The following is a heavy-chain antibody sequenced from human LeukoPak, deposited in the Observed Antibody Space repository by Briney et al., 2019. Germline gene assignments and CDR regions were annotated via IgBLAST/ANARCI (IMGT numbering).Heavy chain of an antibody. Sequence: ASVKVSCKASGYTFTGYYMHWVRQAPGQGLEWMGWINPNSGGTNYAQKFQGRVTMTRDTSISTAYMELSRLGSDDMAVYYCARGPLVSYYMDVWGKGTTVTVSS. CDR3: ARGPLVSYYMDV. CDR2: INPNSGGT. V-gene: IGHV1-2*02. CDR1: GYTFTGYY. J-gene: IGHJ6*03. D-gene: IGHD6-13*01.